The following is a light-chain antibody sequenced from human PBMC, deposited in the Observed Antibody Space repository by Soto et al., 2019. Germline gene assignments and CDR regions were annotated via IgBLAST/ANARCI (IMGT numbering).Light chain of an antibody. CDR3: QSYESSLSGWI. V-gene: IGLV1-40*01. CDR2: GNT. Sequence: QAVVTQPPSVSGAPGQRVTISCTGSSSNIGAGYDVHWYQQVPGTAPKLLIYGNTNRPSGVPDRFSASKSGTSASLAITGLQAEDEADYYCQSYESSLSGWIFGGGTQLTVL. J-gene: IGLJ2*01. CDR1: SSNIGAGYD.